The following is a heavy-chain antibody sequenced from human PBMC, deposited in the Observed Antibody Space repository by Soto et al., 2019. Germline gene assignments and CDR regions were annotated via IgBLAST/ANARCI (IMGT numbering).Heavy chain of an antibody. CDR3: ARHGGFNQEY. D-gene: IGHD2-2*01. CDR2: IYHNENA. CDR1: GASISSGTW. Sequence: QVQLQESGPGLVKPSETLSLTCTVSGASISSGTWWSWVRQSPGKGLEWIGQIYHNENADYNPSLESRVVLSADKSSNQLALKMNSVTAADTAVYYCARHGGFNQEYWGQGTLVTVSS. J-gene: IGHJ4*02. V-gene: IGHV4-4*02.